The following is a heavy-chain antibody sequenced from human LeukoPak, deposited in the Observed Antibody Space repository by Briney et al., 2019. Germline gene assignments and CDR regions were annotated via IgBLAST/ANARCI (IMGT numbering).Heavy chain of an antibody. J-gene: IGHJ6*02. CDR3: ARRYFDSALYYCYYGMDV. V-gene: IGHV1-18*01. CDR2: ISAYNGNT. CDR1: GYTFTSYG. D-gene: IGHD3-9*01. Sequence: ASVTVSCKASGYTFTSYGISWVRQAPGQGLEWVGWISAYNGNTNYAQKLQGRVTMTTDTSTSTAYMELRSLRSDDTAVYYCARRYFDSALYYCYYGMDVWGQGTTVTVSS.